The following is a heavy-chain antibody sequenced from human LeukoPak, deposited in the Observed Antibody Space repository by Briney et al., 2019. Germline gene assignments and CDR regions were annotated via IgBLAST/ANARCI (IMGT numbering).Heavy chain of an antibody. D-gene: IGHD1-26*01. CDR2: MYYSGNT. V-gene: IGHV4-59*08. J-gene: IGHJ3*02. Sequence: SGTLSLTCAVYGGSFSSYYWSWIRQPPGKGLEWIGYMYYSGNTNYNPSLKSRVTTSVDSSKNQFSLKLSSVTAADTAVYYCARHTLVGARIAFDIWGQGTMVTVSS. CDR1: GGSFSSYY. CDR3: ARHTLVGARIAFDI.